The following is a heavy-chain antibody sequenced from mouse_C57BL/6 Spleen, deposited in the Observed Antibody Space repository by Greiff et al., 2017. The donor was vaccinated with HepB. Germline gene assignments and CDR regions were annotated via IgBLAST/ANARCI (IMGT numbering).Heavy chain of an antibody. CDR1: GYAFTNYL. J-gene: IGHJ2*01. V-gene: IGHV1-54*01. Sequence: VQLQQSGAELVRPGTSVKVSCKASGYAFTNYLIEWVKQRPGQGLEWIGVINPGSGGTNYNEKFKGKATLTADKSSSTAYMQLSSLTSEDSAVYFCARWGLGRDYFDYWGQGTTLTVSS. CDR3: ARWGLGRDYFDY. D-gene: IGHD4-1*01. CDR2: INPGSGGT.